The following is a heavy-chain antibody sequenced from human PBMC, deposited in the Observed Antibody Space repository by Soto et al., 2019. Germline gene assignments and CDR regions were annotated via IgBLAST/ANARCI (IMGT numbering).Heavy chain of an antibody. CDR1: GGTFSSYA. J-gene: IGHJ5*02. V-gene: IGHV1-69*13. Sequence: SVKVSCKASGGTFSSYAINWVRQAPGQGLEWMGGIIPMFGTTKYAQRFQGRLTVSADESTSTAYMGLSSLRSEDTAVYYCARGVVVVAASQLGWFDPWGQGTLVTVSS. CDR3: ARGVVVVAASQLGWFDP. D-gene: IGHD2-15*01. CDR2: IIPMFGTT.